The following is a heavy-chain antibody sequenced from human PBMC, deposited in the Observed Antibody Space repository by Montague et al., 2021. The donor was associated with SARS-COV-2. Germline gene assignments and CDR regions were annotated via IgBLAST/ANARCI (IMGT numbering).Heavy chain of an antibody. Sequence: SETLSLTCSVSGGSISSYYWSWIRQSPGKGLEWTGYIFHSGITDYNPSLKSRVTISVDMSKNQSSLQLNSVTAADSAVYYCARTEYNWNDWFDPWGQGTLVTVSS. CDR3: ARTEYNWNDWFDP. CDR2: IFHSGIT. V-gene: IGHV4-59*13. D-gene: IGHD1-20*01. CDR1: GGSISSYY. J-gene: IGHJ5*02.